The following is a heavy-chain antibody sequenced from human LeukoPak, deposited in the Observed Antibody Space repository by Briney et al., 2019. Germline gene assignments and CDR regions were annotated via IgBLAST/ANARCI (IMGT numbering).Heavy chain of an antibody. CDR3: ARAKRNGFDI. Sequence: GGSLRLSCAASGSGFTFNNYWMHWVRQAPGKGLVWVSRINADGSTTSYADSVRGRFTISRDNAKNSLYLQMNSLRAEDTAVYYCARAKRNGFDIWGQGTMVTVSS. CDR1: GSGFTFNNYW. J-gene: IGHJ3*02. V-gene: IGHV3-74*01. CDR2: INADGSTT.